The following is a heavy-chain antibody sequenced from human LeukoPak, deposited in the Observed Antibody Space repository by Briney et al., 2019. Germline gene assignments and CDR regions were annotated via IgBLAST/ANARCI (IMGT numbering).Heavy chain of an antibody. CDR2: INPNSGGT. J-gene: IGHJ4*02. CDR1: GYTFIDYY. V-gene: IGHV1-2*02. CDR3: ARDRYGDGFAHFDY. D-gene: IGHD5-24*01. Sequence: GASVKVSCKASGYTFIDYYIHWVRQAPGQGLEWMGWINPNSGGTNYAQKFQGRVTMTRDTSISTAYMELSRLRSDDTAVYYCARDRYGDGFAHFDYWGQGALVTVSS.